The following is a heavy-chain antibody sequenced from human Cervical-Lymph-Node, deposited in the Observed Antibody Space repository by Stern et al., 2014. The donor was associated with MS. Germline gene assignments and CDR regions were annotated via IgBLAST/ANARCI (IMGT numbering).Heavy chain of an antibody. D-gene: IGHD4-17*01. CDR2: IYYSGGT. CDR3: ARARTTVTTRRPYYYYYGMDV. Sequence: QLQLQESGPGLVKPSETLSLTCTVSGGSISSYSLSWIRQPPGQGLEWIGYIYYSGGTNYNPSLKSRVTISVDTSKNQFSLKLSSVTAADTAVYYCARARTTVTTRRPYYYYYGMDVWGQGTTVTVSS. CDR1: GGSISSYS. V-gene: IGHV4-59*01. J-gene: IGHJ6*02.